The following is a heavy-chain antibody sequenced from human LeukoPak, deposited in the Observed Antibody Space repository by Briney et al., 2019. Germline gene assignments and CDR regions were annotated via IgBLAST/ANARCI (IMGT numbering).Heavy chain of an antibody. J-gene: IGHJ3*02. CDR3: ARGHYYDSRGSDAFDI. Sequence: PGGSLRLSCAASGFTFSSYSMNWVRQAPGKGLEWVSSISSSSSYIYYADSVKGRFTISRDNAKNSLYLQMNSLRAEDTAVYYCARGHYYDSRGSDAFDIWGQGTMVTVSS. CDR2: ISSSSSYI. CDR1: GFTFSSYS. D-gene: IGHD3-22*01. V-gene: IGHV3-21*01.